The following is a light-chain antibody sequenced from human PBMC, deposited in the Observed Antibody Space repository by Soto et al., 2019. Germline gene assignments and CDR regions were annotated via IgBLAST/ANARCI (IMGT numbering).Light chain of an antibody. CDR3: SSFATTTPYV. J-gene: IGLJ1*01. Sequence: QSVLTQPASVSGSPGQSVTISCTGTSSDIGGYNYVSWYQQHPGKAPKLMIYDVTSRPSGVSSRFSGSKSGTTASLTISGLQAEDEADYYCSSFATTTPYVFGTGTKLTVL. CDR2: DVT. V-gene: IGLV2-14*03. CDR1: SSDIGGYNY.